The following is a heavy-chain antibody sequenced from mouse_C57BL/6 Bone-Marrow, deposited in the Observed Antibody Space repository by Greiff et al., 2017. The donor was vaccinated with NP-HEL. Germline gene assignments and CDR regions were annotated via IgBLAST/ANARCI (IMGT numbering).Heavy chain of an antibody. CDR3: ARHGGYYGDFDY. CDR2: ISGGGGNT. V-gene: IGHV5-9*01. Sequence: EVQGVESGGGLVKPGGSLKLSCAASGFTFSSYTMSWVRQTPEKRLEWVATISGGGGNTYYPDSVKGRFTISRDNAKNTLYMQMSSLRSEDTALYYCARHGGYYGDFDYWGQGTTLTVSA. CDR1: GFTFSSYT. J-gene: IGHJ2*01. D-gene: IGHD2-13*01.